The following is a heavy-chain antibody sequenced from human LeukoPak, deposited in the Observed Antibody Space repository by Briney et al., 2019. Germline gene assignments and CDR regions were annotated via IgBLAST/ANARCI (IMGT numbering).Heavy chain of an antibody. CDR1: GGSISSYY. CDR2: FYSGGSA. V-gene: IGHV4-4*07. D-gene: IGHD5-12*01. CDR3: ARVYSGYDLPGSLANYYFDY. J-gene: IGHJ4*02. Sequence: SETLSLTCTVSGGSISSYYWSWIRQPAGKGLEWIGRFYSGGSADYNPSLKSQVTMSVDTSKNQCSLKLSSVTAADTAVYYCARVYSGYDLPGSLANYYFDYWGQGTLVTVSS.